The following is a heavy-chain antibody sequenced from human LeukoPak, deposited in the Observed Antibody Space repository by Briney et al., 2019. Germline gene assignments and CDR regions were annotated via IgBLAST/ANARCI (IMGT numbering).Heavy chain of an antibody. D-gene: IGHD2-2*01. CDR2: INWNGGST. V-gene: IGHV3-20*04. CDR3: ARLSYPYIVVVPAAAYFDY. Sequence: GGSLRLSCAASGFTFDDYGMSWVRQAPGKGLEWVSGINWNGGSTGYADSVKGRFTISRDNAKNSLYLQMNSLRAEDTALYCCARLSYPYIVVVPAAAYFDYWGQGTLVTVSS. J-gene: IGHJ4*02. CDR1: GFTFDDYG.